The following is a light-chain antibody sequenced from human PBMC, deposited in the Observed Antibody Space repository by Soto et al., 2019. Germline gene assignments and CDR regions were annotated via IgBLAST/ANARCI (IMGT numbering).Light chain of an antibody. CDR3: CSHAGSYTYV. CDR2: DVS. CDR1: SSDVGGYNY. J-gene: IGLJ1*01. Sequence: QSALTQPRSVSGSPGQSVTISCTGTSSDVGGYNYVSWYQQHPGKAPKVMIYDVSKRPSGVPDRCSASKSGNTASLTISGLQAEDEADYYCCSHAGSYTYVFGTGTKLPS. V-gene: IGLV2-11*01.